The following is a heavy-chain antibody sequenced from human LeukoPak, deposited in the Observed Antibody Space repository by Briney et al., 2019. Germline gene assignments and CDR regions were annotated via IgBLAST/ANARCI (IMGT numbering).Heavy chain of an antibody. CDR3: ARLYNYYYDSSGYY. Sequence: PSETLSLTCNVSGGSIRGYYWSWIRQPPEKGLEWIGYIYSSGSTNYNPSLKSRVTMSVDTSKNQFSLKLSSVTAADTAVYYCARLYNYYYDSSGYYWGQGTLVTVSS. V-gene: IGHV4-59*08. J-gene: IGHJ4*02. D-gene: IGHD3-22*01. CDR1: GGSIRGYY. CDR2: IYSSGST.